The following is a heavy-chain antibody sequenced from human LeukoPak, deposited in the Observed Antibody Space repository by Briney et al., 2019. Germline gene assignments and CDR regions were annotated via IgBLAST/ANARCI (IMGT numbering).Heavy chain of an antibody. CDR2: INPNSGGT. CDR3: ASFRSSKYLGAFDI. V-gene: IGHV1-2*06. Sequence: ASVRVSCKASGYTFTGYYMHWVRQAPGQGLEWMGRINPNSGGTNYAQKFQGRVTMTRDTSISTAYMELSRLRSDDTAVYYCASFRSSKYLGAFDIWGQGTMVTVSS. J-gene: IGHJ3*02. D-gene: IGHD6-13*01. CDR1: GYTFTGYY.